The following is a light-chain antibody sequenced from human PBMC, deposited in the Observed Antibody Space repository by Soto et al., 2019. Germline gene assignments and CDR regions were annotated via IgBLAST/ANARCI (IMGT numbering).Light chain of an antibody. J-gene: IGLJ3*02. Sequence: QSVLTQPRSVSGSPGQSVTISCTGTSSDVGGYNYVSWYQQHPGKAPKLMIYDVSKRPSGVPDRFSGSKSGNTASLTISGLQAEDEADYYCSSYAGSYIWVFGGGTKLTVL. CDR2: DVS. V-gene: IGLV2-11*01. CDR3: SSYAGSYIWV. CDR1: SSDVGGYNY.